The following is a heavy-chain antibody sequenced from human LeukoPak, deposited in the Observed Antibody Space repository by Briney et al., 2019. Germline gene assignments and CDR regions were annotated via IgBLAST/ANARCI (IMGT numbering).Heavy chain of an antibody. CDR1: GYTFTGYY. D-gene: IGHD6-13*01. V-gene: IGHV1-2*02. CDR3: ARDVSSQTIAAAGISAFDI. CDR2: INPNSGGT. Sequence: GASVKVSCKASGYTFTGYYMHWVRQAPGQGLEWMGWINPNSGGTNYTQKFQGRVTMTRDTSISTAYMELSRLRSDDTAVYYCARDVSSQTIAAAGISAFDIWGQGTMVTVSS. J-gene: IGHJ3*02.